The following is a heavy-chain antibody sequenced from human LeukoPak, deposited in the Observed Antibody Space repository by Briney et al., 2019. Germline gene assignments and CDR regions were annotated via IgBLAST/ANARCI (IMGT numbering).Heavy chain of an antibody. CDR3: ARRYSSGWYPKYYFDY. Sequence: SETLSLTCAVYGGSFSGYYWSWIRQPPGKGLEWIGEINHSGSTNYNPSLKSRVTISVDTSKNQFSLKLSSVTAADTAVYYCARRYSSGWYPKYYFDYWGQGTLVTVSS. D-gene: IGHD6-13*01. CDR1: GGSFSGYY. CDR2: INHSGST. J-gene: IGHJ4*02. V-gene: IGHV4-34*01.